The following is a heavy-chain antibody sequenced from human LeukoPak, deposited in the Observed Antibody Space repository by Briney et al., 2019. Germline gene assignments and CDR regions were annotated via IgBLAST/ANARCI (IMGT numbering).Heavy chain of an antibody. V-gene: IGHV4-61*02. J-gene: IGHJ3*02. D-gene: IGHD1-26*01. CDR2: IYTSGST. CDR3: ARAGWELFMVNAFDI. CDR1: GGSISSGSYY. Sequence: SETLSLTCTVSGGSISSGSYYWSWIRQPAGKGLEWIGRIYTSGSTNYNPSLKSRVTISVDTSKNQFSLKLSSVTAADTAVYYCARAGWELFMVNAFDIWGQGTMVTVSS.